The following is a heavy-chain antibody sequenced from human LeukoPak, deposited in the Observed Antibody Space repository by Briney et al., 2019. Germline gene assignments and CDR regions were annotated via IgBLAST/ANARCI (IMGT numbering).Heavy chain of an antibody. CDR1: GGTFSSYA. CDR3: ARGGEAAALIGTGEGEAQNLDY. D-gene: IGHD6-13*01. V-gene: IGHV1-69*06. Sequence: SVKVSCKASGGTFSSYAISWVRQAPGQGLEWMGGIIPIFGTANYAQKFQSRVTITADKSTSTAYMELSSLRSEDTAVYYCARGGEAAALIGTGEGEAQNLDYWGQGTLVAGSS. CDR2: IIPIFGTA. J-gene: IGHJ4*02.